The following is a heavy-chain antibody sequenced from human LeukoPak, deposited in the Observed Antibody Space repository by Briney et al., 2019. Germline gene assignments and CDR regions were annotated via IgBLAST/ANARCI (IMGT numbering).Heavy chain of an antibody. CDR2: SNSDGSVR. J-gene: IGHJ5*02. CDR3: ARDPSVNNAIGYNWFDH. D-gene: IGHD2/OR15-2a*01. Sequence: PGGSLRLSCAASGLGFSSHWMHWVRQAPGKGLVWVSRSNSDGSVRNYADSVEGRFIISRDNAKNTLYLQMNNLGVEDTAVYFCARDPSVNNAIGYNWFDHWGQGALVTVSS. CDR1: GLGFSSHW. V-gene: IGHV3-74*01.